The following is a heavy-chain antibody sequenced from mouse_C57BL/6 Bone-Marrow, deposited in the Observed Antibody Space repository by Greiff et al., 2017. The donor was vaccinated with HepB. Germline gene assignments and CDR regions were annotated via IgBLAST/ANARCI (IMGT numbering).Heavy chain of an antibody. Sequence: EVQLVESGGGLVQPGGSLKLSCAASGFTFSDYYMSWVRQTPEKRLEWVAYISNGGGSTYYPDTVKGRFTISRDNAKNTLYLQMSRLKSEDTAMYYCARHDDYEGDYWGQGTTLTVSS. D-gene: IGHD2-4*01. J-gene: IGHJ2*01. CDR2: ISNGGGST. V-gene: IGHV5-12*01. CDR1: GFTFSDYY. CDR3: ARHDDYEGDY.